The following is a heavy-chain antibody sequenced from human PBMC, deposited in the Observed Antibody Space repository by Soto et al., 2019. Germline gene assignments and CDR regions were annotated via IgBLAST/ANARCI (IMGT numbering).Heavy chain of an antibody. Sequence: EVQLVESGGGLVQPGGSLRLSCAASGFTFSSYSMNWVRQAPGKGLEWVSYISSSSSTIYYADSVKGRFTISRDNAKNSLDLQMNSLRDEDTAVYYCARGEGDYVWGSYRTYNWFDPWGQGTRVTVSS. CDR2: ISSSSSTI. V-gene: IGHV3-48*02. J-gene: IGHJ5*02. CDR1: GFTFSSYS. D-gene: IGHD3-16*02. CDR3: ARGEGDYVWGSYRTYNWFDP.